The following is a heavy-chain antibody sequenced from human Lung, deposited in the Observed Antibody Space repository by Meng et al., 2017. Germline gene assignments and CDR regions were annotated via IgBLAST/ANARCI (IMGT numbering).Heavy chain of an antibody. CDR3: ARGRYSSSSAVVDY. CDR2: IWYDGSNK. J-gene: IGHJ4*02. CDR1: GFTVSRYG. V-gene: IGHV3-33*01. D-gene: IGHD6-13*01. Sequence: QVQLVESGGGVVQLGRSLRLSCAASGFTVSRYGMHWVRQAPGKGLEWVAVIWYDGSNKYYADSVKGRFTISRDNSKNTLYLQMNSLRAEDTAVYYCARGRYSSSSAVVDYWGQGTLVTVSS.